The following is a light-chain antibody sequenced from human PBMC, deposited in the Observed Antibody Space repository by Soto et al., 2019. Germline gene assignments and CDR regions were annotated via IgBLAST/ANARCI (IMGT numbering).Light chain of an antibody. CDR2: DVS. V-gene: IGLV2-14*01. Sequence: QSVLTQPASVSGSPGPSITISCTGTSSDVGGYNYVSWYQQHPGKAPKLMIYDVSNRPSGVSNRFSGYKSGNTASLTISGLHAEDDADYYCSSYTSSSIVFGTGTKVTVL. CDR3: SSYTSSSIV. J-gene: IGLJ1*01. CDR1: SSDVGGYNY.